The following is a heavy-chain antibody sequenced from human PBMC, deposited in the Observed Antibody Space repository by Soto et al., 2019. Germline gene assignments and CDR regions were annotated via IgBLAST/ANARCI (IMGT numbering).Heavy chain of an antibody. CDR1: GFTFSSYS. D-gene: IGHD2-2*01. CDR2: ISSSSSYI. CDR3: ARDYGVVPAAISRYYYYYGMDV. V-gene: IGHV3-21*01. Sequence: LRLSCAASGFTFSSYSMNWVRQAPGKGLEWVSSISSSSSYIYYADSVKGRFTISRDNAKNSLYLQMSSLRAEDTAVYYCARDYGVVPAAISRYYYYYGMDVWGQGTTVTVSS. J-gene: IGHJ6*02.